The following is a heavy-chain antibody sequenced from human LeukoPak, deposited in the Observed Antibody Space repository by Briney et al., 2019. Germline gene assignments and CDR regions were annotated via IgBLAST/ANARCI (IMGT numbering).Heavy chain of an antibody. V-gene: IGHV4-39*01. J-gene: IGHJ3*01. Sequence: SETLPPTCTVSGGSISSSSYYWGWIRQPPGKGLEWIGSIYYSGSTYYNPSLKSRVTISVDTSKNQFSLKLSSVTAADTAVYDCARLPYSEGAFDFWGQGTMVTVSS. CDR1: GGSISSSSYY. CDR3: ARLPYSEGAFDF. D-gene: IGHD6-13*01. CDR2: IYYSGST.